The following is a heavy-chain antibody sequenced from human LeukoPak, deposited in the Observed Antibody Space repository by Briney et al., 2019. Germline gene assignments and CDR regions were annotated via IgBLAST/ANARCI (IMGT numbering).Heavy chain of an antibody. CDR1: GXSFSSYE. CDR3: GRSGFCNSVSCYGLDL. Sequence: PGRSLRLSCAASGXSFSSYEMNWVRQAPGKGLEWVSYISSSGKTIYYADSVKGRFTISRDNAKNSLFLQMNSLRAEDTAVYYCGRSGFCNSVSCYGLDLWGQGTLVTVSS. V-gene: IGHV3-48*03. D-gene: IGHD2-2*01. CDR2: ISSSGKTI. J-gene: IGHJ4*02.